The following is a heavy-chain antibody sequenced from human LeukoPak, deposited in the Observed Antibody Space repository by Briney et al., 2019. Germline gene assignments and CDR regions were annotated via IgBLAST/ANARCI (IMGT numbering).Heavy chain of an antibody. CDR3: IRTLIVATSPYMDV. V-gene: IGHV3-48*03. Sequence: GGSLRLSCAASGFTFINHEMNWVRQAPGKGLEWVSHISSGSTNLYYADSVEGRFTISRDNAKNTVYLQMNSLRAEDTAIYYCIRTLIVATSPYMDVWGKGTTVTVSS. CDR1: GFTFINHE. CDR2: ISSGSTNL. J-gene: IGHJ6*03. D-gene: IGHD5-12*01.